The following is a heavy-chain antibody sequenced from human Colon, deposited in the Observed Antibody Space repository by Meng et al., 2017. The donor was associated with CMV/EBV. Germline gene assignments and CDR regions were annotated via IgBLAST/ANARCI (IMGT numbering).Heavy chain of an antibody. Sequence: GGSLRLSCAASGFIFSSYWMSWVRQAPGKGLEWVANIKQDGSEKYYVDSVKGRFTISRDNAKNSLYLQMNSLRAEDTAVYYCARGSGPLFPGAFDIWGQGTMVTVSS. CDR3: ARGSGPLFPGAFDI. CDR2: IKQDGSEK. D-gene: IGHD3-10*02. CDR1: GFIFSSYW. J-gene: IGHJ3*02. V-gene: IGHV3-7*01.